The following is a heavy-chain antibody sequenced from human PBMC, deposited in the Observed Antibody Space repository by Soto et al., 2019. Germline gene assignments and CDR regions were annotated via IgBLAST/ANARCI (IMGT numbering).Heavy chain of an antibody. J-gene: IGHJ4*02. CDR3: ARSAQLWFGFDY. V-gene: IGHV4-31*03. Sequence: QVQLQESGPGLVKPSQTLSLTCTVSGGSISSGGYYWSWIRQHPGKGLEWIGYIYYSGSTYYNPSLKSRXXIXVXXSKNQSSLKLSPVTAADTAVYYCARSAQLWFGFDYWGQGTLVTVSS. CDR2: IYYSGST. CDR1: GGSISSGGYY. D-gene: IGHD3-10*01.